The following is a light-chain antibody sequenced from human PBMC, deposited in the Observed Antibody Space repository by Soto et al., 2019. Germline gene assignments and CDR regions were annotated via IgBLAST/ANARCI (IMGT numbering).Light chain of an antibody. CDR3: ASSSSLSIRV. CDR2: EVT. J-gene: IGLJ1*01. V-gene: IGLV2-14*01. CDR1: NSDVGGYYY. Sequence: QSVLTQPASVSGSPGQSITISCTGSNSDVGGYYYVSWYQQHPGKAPKLIIYEVTNRPSGVSNRFSGSKSGSTASLTISGLQFEDEADYHCASSSSLSIRVFGNGKKVTVL.